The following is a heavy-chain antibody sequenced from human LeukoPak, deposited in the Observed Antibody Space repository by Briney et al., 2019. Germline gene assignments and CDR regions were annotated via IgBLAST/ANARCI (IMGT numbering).Heavy chain of an antibody. V-gene: IGHV3-11*03. CDR3: AKLSYHDSGGPPL. Sequence: GGSLRLSCAASGFTFSDYYMSWIRQAPGKGLEWVSYISSSSSYTNYADSVKGRFAISRDNSKNTLYLQMNTLRAEDTALYYCAKLSYHDSGGPPLWGQGTMVTVSS. CDR2: ISSSSSYT. CDR1: GFTFSDYY. J-gene: IGHJ3*01. D-gene: IGHD3-22*01.